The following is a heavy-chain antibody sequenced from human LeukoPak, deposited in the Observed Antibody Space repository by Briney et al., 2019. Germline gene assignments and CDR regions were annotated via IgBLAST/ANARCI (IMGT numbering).Heavy chain of an antibody. CDR3: ASGYGSGWSKMDV. J-gene: IGHJ6*02. V-gene: IGHV4-39*01. CDR1: GGSISSSSYY. CDR2: IYYSGST. D-gene: IGHD6-19*01. Sequence: SETLSLTCTVSGGSISSSSYYWGWIRQPPGKGLEWIGSIYYSGSTYYNPSLKSRVTISVDTSKNQFSLKLSSVTAADTAVYYCASGYGSGWSKMDVWGQGTTVTVSS.